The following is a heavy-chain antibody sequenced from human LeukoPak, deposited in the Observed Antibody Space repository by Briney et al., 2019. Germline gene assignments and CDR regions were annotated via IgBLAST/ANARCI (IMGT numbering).Heavy chain of an antibody. J-gene: IGHJ6*03. CDR2: ISSMGVST. D-gene: IGHD2-2*01. CDR3: ARMPSTEIYYFYYMDV. V-gene: IGHV3-23*01. Sequence: GGSLRLSCADSGFTFSSYTMNWVRQAPGKGLEWVSGISSMGVSTYYADSVKGRFTISRDNSKNTLYLQMDSLGTEDPAVYYCARMPSTEIYYFYYMDVWGKGTTVTVSS. CDR1: GFTFSSYT.